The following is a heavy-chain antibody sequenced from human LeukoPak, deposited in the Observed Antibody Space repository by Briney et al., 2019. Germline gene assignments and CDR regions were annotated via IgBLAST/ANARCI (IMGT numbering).Heavy chain of an antibody. CDR1: GFTFSTYW. CDR3: AREYGFGSGSYFP. V-gene: IGHV3-74*01. Sequence: PSGGSLRLSCAASGFTFSTYWMHWVRQAPGKGLVWVSRINRDGSTTSYADSVKGRFTISRDAAKNTLYLQMNSLRAEDTAVYYCAREYGFGSGSYFPWGQGTLVTVSS. CDR2: INRDGSTT. D-gene: IGHD3-10*01. J-gene: IGHJ5*02.